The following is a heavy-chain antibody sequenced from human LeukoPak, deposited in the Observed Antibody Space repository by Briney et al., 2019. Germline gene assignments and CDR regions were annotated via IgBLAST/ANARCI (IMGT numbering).Heavy chain of an antibody. CDR3: ARSGSSGWYDTRNWFDP. D-gene: IGHD6-19*01. J-gene: IGHJ5*02. CDR2: IYYSGST. Sequence: SETPSLTCTVSGGSISSYYWSWIRQPPGTGLEWIGYIYYSGSTNYNPSLKSRVTISVDTSKNQFSLKLSSVTAADTAVYYCARSGSSGWYDTRNWFDPWGQGTLVTVSS. CDR1: GGSISSYY. V-gene: IGHV4-59*01.